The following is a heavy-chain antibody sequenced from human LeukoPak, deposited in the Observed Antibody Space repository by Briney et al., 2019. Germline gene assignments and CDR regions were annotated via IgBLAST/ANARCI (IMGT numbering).Heavy chain of an antibody. D-gene: IGHD3-9*01. J-gene: IGHJ4*02. CDR2: IIPIFGTA. CDR3: ARGENYDILTGYPY. Sequence: SVKVSCKASGGTFSSYAISWVRQAPGQGLEWMGGIIPIFGTANYAQKFQGRVTITADESTSTAYMELSSLRSEDTAVYYCARGENYDILTGYPYWGQGTLDTVSS. CDR1: GGTFSSYA. V-gene: IGHV1-69*13.